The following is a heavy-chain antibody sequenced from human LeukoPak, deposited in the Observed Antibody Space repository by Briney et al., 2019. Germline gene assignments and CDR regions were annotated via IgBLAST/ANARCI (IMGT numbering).Heavy chain of an antibody. V-gene: IGHV3-49*04. D-gene: IGHD5-18*01. Sequence: GGSLRLSCAASGFTFSSYWMSWVRQAPGKGLEWVGFTRSKAYGGTTESAASVKGRFTISRGDSKSIAYLQMNSLKTEDTAVYYCTKTRGYSYGYADYWGQGTLVTVSS. J-gene: IGHJ4*02. CDR3: TKTRGYSYGYADY. CDR2: TRSKAYGGTT. CDR1: GFTFSSYW.